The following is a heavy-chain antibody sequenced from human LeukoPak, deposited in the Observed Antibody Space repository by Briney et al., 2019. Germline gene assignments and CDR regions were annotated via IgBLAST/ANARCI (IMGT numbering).Heavy chain of an antibody. CDR1: GSTSSNSS. CDR3: VQEGPRGLAFDI. J-gene: IGHJ3*02. Sequence: GGSLRLPCAASGSTSSNSSLHWVGQAPGKGLVWVSRINGVGSDRIYADSVKGRFAISRDNSKNTLYLQMNSLRAEDTAVYYCVQEGPRGLAFDIWGQGTKVTVSS. V-gene: IGHV3-74*01. CDR2: INGVGSDR.